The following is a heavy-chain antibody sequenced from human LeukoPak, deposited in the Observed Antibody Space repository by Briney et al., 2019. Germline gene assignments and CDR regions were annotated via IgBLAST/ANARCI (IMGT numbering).Heavy chain of an antibody. V-gene: IGHV3-48*03. Sequence: GGSLRLSCAASGFTFSRYEMNWVRQAPGKGLEWVSYISRSGDTIYFADSVKGRFSISRDNAKNSLYLQMSSLRAEDTAVYYCARDYASDYWGQGTLVTVSS. CDR2: ISRSGDTI. D-gene: IGHD3-10*01. CDR3: ARDYASDY. J-gene: IGHJ4*02. CDR1: GFTFSRYE.